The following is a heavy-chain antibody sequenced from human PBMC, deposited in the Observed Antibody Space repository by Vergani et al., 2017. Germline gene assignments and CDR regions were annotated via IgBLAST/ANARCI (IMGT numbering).Heavy chain of an antibody. D-gene: IGHD3-22*01. CDR2: IRYDGTKR. Sequence: QVHLVESGGGVVQPGGSLRLSCIASGFTFRLYGMHWVRQASGKGLEWVAFIRYDGTKRFYGDSVKGRFTISRDNSQTTVFLQMNSLRADDSAVYYCTKAGQYDSDNFHDSWGQGALVAVAS. CDR1: GFTFRLYG. CDR3: TKAGQYDSDNFHDS. J-gene: IGHJ6*01. V-gene: IGHV3-30*02.